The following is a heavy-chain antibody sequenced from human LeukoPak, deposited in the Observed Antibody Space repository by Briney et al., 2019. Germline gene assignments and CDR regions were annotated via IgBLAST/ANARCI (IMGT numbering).Heavy chain of an antibody. CDR3: ARGRMAGTYVFDY. CDR1: GDTFSSYA. J-gene: IGHJ4*02. CDR2: IIPIFGTA. D-gene: IGHD6-19*01. V-gene: IGHV1-69*13. Sequence: SVTVTCKASGDTFSSYAISWVRQAPGQGLEWMGGIIPIFGTANYAQKFQGRVTITADESTSTAYMELSSLRSEDTAVYYCARGRMAGTYVFDYWGQGTLVTVSS.